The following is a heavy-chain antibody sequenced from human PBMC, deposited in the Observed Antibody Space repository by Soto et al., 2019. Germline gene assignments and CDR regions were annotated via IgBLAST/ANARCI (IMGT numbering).Heavy chain of an antibody. CDR1: GFTFSTYA. D-gene: IGHD2-8*01. J-gene: IGHJ4*02. V-gene: IGHV3-23*01. Sequence: EVQLLESGGGLVQPGGSLRLSCAASGFTFSTYAMSWVRQAPGKGLEWVSAISGTGGSTYYADSVKGRFTISRDNSKNALYLHMNSLRAEDTAVYYCARDLNGAAVPYFDYWGQGTLVTVSS. CDR3: ARDLNGAAVPYFDY. CDR2: ISGTGGST.